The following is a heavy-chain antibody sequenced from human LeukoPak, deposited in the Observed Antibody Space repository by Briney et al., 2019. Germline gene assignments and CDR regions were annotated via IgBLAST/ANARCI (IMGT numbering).Heavy chain of an antibody. V-gene: IGHV1-8*02. CDR1: GYTFTSSD. CDR3: ERDTRGAEAADDPFDI. CDR2: MNPNNGNT. Sequence: ASVKVSCKASGYTFTSSDINWVRQATGQGLEWMGWMNPNNGNTGYAQKLQGRVTMTRDTSISTAYMELGSLRSEDTAVYYCERDTRGAEAADDPFDIWGQGTMVTVSS. D-gene: IGHD6-13*01. J-gene: IGHJ3*02.